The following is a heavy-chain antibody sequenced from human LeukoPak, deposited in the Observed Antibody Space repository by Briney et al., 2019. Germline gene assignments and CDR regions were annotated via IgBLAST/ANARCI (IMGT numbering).Heavy chain of an antibody. J-gene: IGHJ4*02. D-gene: IGHD3-10*01. V-gene: IGHV3-21*06. CDR3: VRERFHGSGAPKFDF. CDR1: GFTFSDYS. CDR2: ISGSGSYM. Sequence: GGSLRLSCAASGFTFSDYSMNWVRQTPRKGLEWVSCISGSGSYMYYADSVKGRFTISRDNAKNSLNLQMNSLRAEDTAVYYCVRERFHGSGAPKFDFWGQGNLVTVSS.